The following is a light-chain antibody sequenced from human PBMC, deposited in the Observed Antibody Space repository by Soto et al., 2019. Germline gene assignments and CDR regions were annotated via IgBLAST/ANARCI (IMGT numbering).Light chain of an antibody. CDR2: GAS. CDR3: QQYNNWPRT. CDR1: QSVGNN. Sequence: EIVVTQSPATLSMSPGERATLSCRASQSVGNNLALYQQKPGQAPRLLIYGASTRATGIPARFSGSGSGTEFTLTISSLQSEDFAVYYCQQYNNWPRTFGQGTKVEIK. V-gene: IGKV3-15*01. J-gene: IGKJ1*01.